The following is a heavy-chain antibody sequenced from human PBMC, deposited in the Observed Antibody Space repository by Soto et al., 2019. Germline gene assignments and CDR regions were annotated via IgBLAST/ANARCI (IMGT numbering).Heavy chain of an antibody. D-gene: IGHD2-2*02. J-gene: IGHJ4*02. V-gene: IGHV4-31*03. CDR1: GGSISSGGYY. CDR2: IYYSGST. CDR3: ARANQLVYERIYGGFDY. Sequence: QVQLQESGPGLVKPSQTLSLTCTVSGGSISSGGYYWSWIRQHPGKGLEWIGYIYYSGSTYYNPSLKSRVTISVDTSKNQFSLKLSSVTAADTAVYYCARANQLVYERIYGGFDYWGQGTLVTVSS.